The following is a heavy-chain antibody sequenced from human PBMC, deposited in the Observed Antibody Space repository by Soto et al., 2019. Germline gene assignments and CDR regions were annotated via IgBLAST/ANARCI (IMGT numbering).Heavy chain of an antibody. V-gene: IGHV1-3*01. Sequence: GAPVKVSCKASGYTFTSYAMHWVRQAPGQRLEWMGWINAGNGNTKYSQKFQGRVTITRDTSASTAYMELSSLRSEDTAVYYCAKSATVPAAIAYWGQRTLVTVS. D-gene: IGHD2-2*02. CDR2: INAGNGNT. CDR3: AKSATVPAAIAY. J-gene: IGHJ4*02. CDR1: GYTFTSYA.